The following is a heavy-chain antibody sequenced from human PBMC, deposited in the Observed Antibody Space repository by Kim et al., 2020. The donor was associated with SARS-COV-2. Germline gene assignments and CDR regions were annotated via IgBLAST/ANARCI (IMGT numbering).Heavy chain of an antibody. D-gene: IGHD6-13*01. Sequence: DSVKGRFTISRDNSKNTLYLQMNSLRAEDTAVYYCATIPRAAAGYDAFDIWGQETMVTVSS. V-gene: IGHV3-30*07. J-gene: IGHJ3*02. CDR3: ATIPRAAAGYDAFDI.